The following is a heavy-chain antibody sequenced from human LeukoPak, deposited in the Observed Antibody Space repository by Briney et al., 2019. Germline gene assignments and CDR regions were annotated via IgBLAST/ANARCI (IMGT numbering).Heavy chain of an antibody. CDR1: GFTFSSYA. J-gene: IGHJ4*02. CDR3: ARGRPDSSLDY. CDR2: IYSGGST. D-gene: IGHD3-22*01. V-gene: IGHV3-66*01. Sequence: PGGSLRLSCAASGFTFSSYAMSWVRQAPGKGLEWVSVIYSGGSTYYADSGRGRFTISRDNSKNTLYLQMNSLRAEDTAVYYCARGRPDSSLDYWGQGTLVTVSS.